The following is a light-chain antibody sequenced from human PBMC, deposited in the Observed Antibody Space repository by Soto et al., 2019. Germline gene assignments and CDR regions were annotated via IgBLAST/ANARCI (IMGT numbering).Light chain of an antibody. V-gene: IGKV3-20*01. J-gene: IGKJ2*03. CDR2: AAS. CDR1: QSINSNF. CDR3: QQYDNSPMYS. Sequence: EIVLTQSPGTLSLSPGEGATLSCRASQSINSNFLAWYQHKPGQPPRLLIYAASIRATGIPDRFSGSGSGTDFTLSISRLEPEDFAVYYCQQYDNSPMYSFGQGTKLEIK.